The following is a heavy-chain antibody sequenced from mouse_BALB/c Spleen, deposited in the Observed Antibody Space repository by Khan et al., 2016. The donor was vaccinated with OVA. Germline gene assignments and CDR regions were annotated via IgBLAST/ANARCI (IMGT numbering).Heavy chain of an antibody. V-gene: IGHV5-17*02. CDR2: ISSGSYTI. CDR3: SSSRYWSWFAS. Sequence: EVELVESGGGLVQPGGSRKLSCAASGFTFSSFGMHWIRQAPEKGLEWVAYISSGSYTIYYADTVKGRFTISRDNPKNTLLLQMTSLRSEDTAMYCGSSSRYWSWFASWGQGTLVTVSA. D-gene: IGHD2-12*01. J-gene: IGHJ3*01. CDR1: GFTFSSFG.